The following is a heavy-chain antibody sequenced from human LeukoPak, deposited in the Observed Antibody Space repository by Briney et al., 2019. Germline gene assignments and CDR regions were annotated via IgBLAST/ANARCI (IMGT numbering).Heavy chain of an antibody. CDR3: ARDSIAARQVPFDY. CDR2: ISYDGSNK. Sequence: LGGSLRLSCAASGFTFSSYAMHWVRQAPGKGLEWVAVISYDGSNKYYADSVKGRFTISRDNSKNTLYLQMNSLRAEDTAVYYCARDSIAARQVPFDYWGQGTLVTVSS. J-gene: IGHJ4*02. D-gene: IGHD6-6*01. V-gene: IGHV3-30-3*01. CDR1: GFTFSSYA.